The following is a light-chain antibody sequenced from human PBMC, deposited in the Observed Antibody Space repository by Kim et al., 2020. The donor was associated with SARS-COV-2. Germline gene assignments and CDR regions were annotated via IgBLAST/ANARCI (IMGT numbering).Light chain of an antibody. CDR3: QQYYSYPWT. J-gene: IGKJ1*01. CDR2: AAS. Sequence: AIRMTQSPSSFSASTGDRVTITCRASQDISSYLAWYQQKPGKAPKLLIYAASTLQSGVPSRFSGSGSGTGFTLTISRLQSEDFVSYYCQQYYSYPWTFGQGTKVDIK. CDR1: QDISSY. V-gene: IGKV1-8*01.